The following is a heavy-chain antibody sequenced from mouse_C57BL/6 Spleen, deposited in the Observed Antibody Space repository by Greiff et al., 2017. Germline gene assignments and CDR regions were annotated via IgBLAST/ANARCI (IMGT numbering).Heavy chain of an antibody. D-gene: IGHD2-5*01. J-gene: IGHJ4*01. CDR2: IDPENGDT. Sequence: EVQLQQSGAELVRPGASVKLSCTASGFNIKDDYMHWVKQRPEQGLEWIGWIDPENGDTEYASKFQGKATITADTSSNTAYLQLSSLTSEDTAVYDCTTPYSNYEAMDYWGQGTSVTVSS. CDR1: GFNIKDDY. CDR3: TTPYSNYEAMDY. V-gene: IGHV14-4*01.